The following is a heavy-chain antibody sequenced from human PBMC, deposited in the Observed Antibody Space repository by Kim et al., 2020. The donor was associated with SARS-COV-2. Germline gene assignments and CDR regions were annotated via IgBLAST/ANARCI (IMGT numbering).Heavy chain of an antibody. Sequence: ASVKVSCKASGYTFTSYDINWVRQATGQGLEWMGWMNPNSGNTGYAQKFQGRVTMTRNTSISTAYMELSSLRSEDTAVYYCARGGVVVAASYYYYYGMDVWGQGTTVTVSS. CDR3: ARGGVVVAASYYYYYGMDV. J-gene: IGHJ6*02. CDR2: MNPNSGNT. D-gene: IGHD2-15*01. CDR1: GYTFTSYD. V-gene: IGHV1-8*01.